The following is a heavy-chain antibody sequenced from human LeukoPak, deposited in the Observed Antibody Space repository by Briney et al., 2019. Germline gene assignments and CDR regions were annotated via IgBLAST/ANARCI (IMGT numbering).Heavy chain of an antibody. Sequence: GKSLRLSCEVSGFTFSKYGMHWVRQAPGKGLEWVSTIRYDGSTEYYADSVRGRFTISRDNSGNTLFLQMNSLGAEDTAVYYCVRDTITYDIFTGSPDYWGQGTRVTVAT. CDR3: VRDTITYDIFTGSPDY. CDR2: IRYDGSTE. J-gene: IGHJ4*02. V-gene: IGHV3-30*12. CDR1: GFTFSKYG. D-gene: IGHD3-9*01.